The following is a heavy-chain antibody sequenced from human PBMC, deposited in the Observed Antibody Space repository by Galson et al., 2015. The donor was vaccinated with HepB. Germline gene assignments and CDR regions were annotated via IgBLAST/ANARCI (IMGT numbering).Heavy chain of an antibody. Sequence: SVKVSCKASGYTFTSYGISWVRQAPGQGLEWMGWISAYNGNTNYAQKLQGRVTMTTDTSTSTAYMELRSLRSDDTAVYYCARDKGAVAGTPPGPITDYWGQGTLVTVSS. J-gene: IGHJ4*02. CDR3: ARDKGAVAGTPPGPITDY. V-gene: IGHV1-18*01. CDR1: GYTFTSYG. CDR2: ISAYNGNT. D-gene: IGHD6-19*01.